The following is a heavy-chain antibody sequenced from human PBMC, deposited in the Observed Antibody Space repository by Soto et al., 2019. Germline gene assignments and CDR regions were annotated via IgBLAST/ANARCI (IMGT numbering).Heavy chain of an antibody. Sequence: SETLSLTCTVSGGAISGYYWTWIRQSAGKGLEWIGRIYSSGGTKYNPSLKSRVTMSLDTSKNQFSLRLSSVTAADTAVYYCARGPRFSDSFDPWGQGTLVTVSS. CDR1: GGAISGYY. V-gene: IGHV4-4*07. CDR2: IYSSGGT. D-gene: IGHD3-3*01. J-gene: IGHJ5*02. CDR3: ARGPRFSDSFDP.